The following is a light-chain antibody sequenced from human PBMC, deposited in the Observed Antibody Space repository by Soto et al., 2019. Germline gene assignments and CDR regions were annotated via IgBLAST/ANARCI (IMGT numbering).Light chain of an antibody. CDR2: GAS. CDR1: QSVSSN. J-gene: IGKJ1*01. Sequence: VMTQSPATLSVSPGERATLSCRASQSVSSNLAWYQQKPGQAPRLLIYGASTRATGIPARFSGSGSGTEFTLTISSLQSEDFALYYCQQYNNWPETFGQGTKVDIK. CDR3: QQYNNWPET. V-gene: IGKV3D-15*01.